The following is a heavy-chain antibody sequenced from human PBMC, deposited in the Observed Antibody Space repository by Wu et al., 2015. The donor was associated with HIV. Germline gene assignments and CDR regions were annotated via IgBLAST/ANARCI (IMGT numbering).Heavy chain of an antibody. V-gene: IGHV1-2*02. CDR3: ARDTAATTPEGGSGY. J-gene: IGHJ4*02. CDR2: INPNSGGT. CDR1: GYTFTGYY. D-gene: IGHD3-16*01. Sequence: QVQLVQSGAEVKKPGASVKVSCKASGYTFTGYYMHWVRQAPGQGLEWMGWINPNSGGTNYAQKFQGRVTMTRDTSISTAYMELSRLRSDDTAVYYCARDTAATTPEGGSGYWGQGTLVTVSS.